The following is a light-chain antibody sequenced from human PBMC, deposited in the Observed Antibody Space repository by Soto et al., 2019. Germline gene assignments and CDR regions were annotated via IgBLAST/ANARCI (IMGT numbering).Light chain of an antibody. V-gene: IGLV1-44*01. J-gene: IGLJ2*01. CDR1: NSNIGRND. Sequence: QSVLAQPPSASGTTGQRVTISCSGSNSNIGRNDVTWYQQVPGTAPQCLIYSNDQRPSGVPDRISGSRSGTSASLAISGLQSGDEAEYYCAAWDDTLRDRVFGGVTKLTVL. CDR3: AAWDDTLRDRV. CDR2: SND.